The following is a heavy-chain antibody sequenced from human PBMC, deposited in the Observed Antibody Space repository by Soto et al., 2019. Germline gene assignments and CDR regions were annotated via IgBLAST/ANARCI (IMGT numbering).Heavy chain of an antibody. CDR3: ARGNPFNYAGFDV. J-gene: IGHJ6*02. V-gene: IGHV1-8*01. D-gene: IGHD3-16*01. CDR1: GYTFSDFD. Sequence: ASVKVSCKASGYTFSDFDINWLRQASGQGPEWMGWMNAKSGDTFFAQRFQGKFNMTWDTSLSTAYMEVGSLTSDDTAIYYCARGNPFNYAGFDVWGQGTTGTVSS. CDR2: MNAKSGDT.